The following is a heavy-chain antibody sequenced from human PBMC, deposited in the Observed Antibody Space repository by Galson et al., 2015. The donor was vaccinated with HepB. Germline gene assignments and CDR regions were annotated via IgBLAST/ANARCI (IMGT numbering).Heavy chain of an antibody. J-gene: IGHJ4*02. V-gene: IGHV1-69*13. CDR3: ARGGGYSSSWPFRKFDY. Sequence: SVKVSCKASGGTFSSYAISWVRQAPGQGLEWMGGIIPIFGTANYAQKFQGRVTITADESTSTAYMELSSLRSEDTAVYYCARGGGYSSSWPFRKFDYWGQGTLFTVSS. CDR2: IIPIFGTA. D-gene: IGHD6-13*01. CDR1: GGTFSSYA.